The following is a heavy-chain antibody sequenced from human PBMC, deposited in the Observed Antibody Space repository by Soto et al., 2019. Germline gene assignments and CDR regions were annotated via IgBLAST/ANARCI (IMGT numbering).Heavy chain of an antibody. J-gene: IGHJ4*02. D-gene: IGHD2-2*01. CDR3: ARGPSSLTRFVY. CDR2: ISYDGSNK. V-gene: IGHV3-30-3*01. CDR1: GFTFSSYA. Sequence: GGSLRLSCAASGFTFSSYAMHWVRQSPGKGLEWVAVISYDGSNKFYADSVKGRFTISRDNSKNTLYLQMNSLRAEDTAVYYCARGPSSLTRFVYWSQGILVPGSS.